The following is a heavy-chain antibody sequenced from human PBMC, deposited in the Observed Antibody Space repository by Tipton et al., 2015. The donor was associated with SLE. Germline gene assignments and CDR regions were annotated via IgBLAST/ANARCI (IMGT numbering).Heavy chain of an antibody. D-gene: IGHD2-8*01. V-gene: IGHV4-39*07. J-gene: IGHJ6*02. CDR3: ARGMLTWRGAIVGVDV. CDR2: IYYSGST. CDR1: GGSISSFY. Sequence: GLVKPSETLSLACSVSGGSISSFYWGWIRQPPGKGLEWIGSIYYSGSTFYNPSLTGRVSISIDTSKTQFSLKLTSVTAADTAVYYCARGMLTWRGAIVGVDVWGQGTTVNVSS.